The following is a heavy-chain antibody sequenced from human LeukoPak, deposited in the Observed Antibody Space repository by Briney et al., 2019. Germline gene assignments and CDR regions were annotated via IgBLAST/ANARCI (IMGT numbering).Heavy chain of an antibody. Sequence: PGGSLRLSCAASGFTFSSYDMHWVRQATGKGLEWVSAIGTAGDTYYPGSVKGRFTISRENAKNSLYLQMNSLRAGDTAVYYCARGGTPWDAFDIWGQGTMVTVSS. D-gene: IGHD1-1*01. J-gene: IGHJ3*02. CDR2: IGTAGDT. CDR1: GFTFSSYD. CDR3: ARGGTPWDAFDI. V-gene: IGHV3-13*01.